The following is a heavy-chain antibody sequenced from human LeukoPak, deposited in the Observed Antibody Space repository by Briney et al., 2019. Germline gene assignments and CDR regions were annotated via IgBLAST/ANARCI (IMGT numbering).Heavy chain of an antibody. Sequence: GGSLRLSCAVSGLTFSSYWMHWVRQAPGKGLVWVSRINREGSSTSYADSVKGRFTISRDNSKNTLSLQMNSLRAEDAAVYYCAKVFDPTFVLHIGRHDAFDIWGQGTMVTVSS. V-gene: IGHV3-74*01. CDR1: GLTFSSYW. J-gene: IGHJ3*02. CDR2: INREGSST. D-gene: IGHD6-6*01. CDR3: AKVFDPTFVLHIGRHDAFDI.